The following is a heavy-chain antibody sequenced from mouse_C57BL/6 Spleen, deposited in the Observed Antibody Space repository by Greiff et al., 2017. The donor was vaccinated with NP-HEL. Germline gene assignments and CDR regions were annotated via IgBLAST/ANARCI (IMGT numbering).Heavy chain of an antibody. D-gene: IGHD2-5*01. CDR2: INPYNGGT. V-gene: IGHV1-19*01. J-gene: IGHJ2*01. Sequence: EVQLQQSGPVLVKPGASVKMSCKASGYTFTDYYMNWVKQSPGKSLEWIGVINPYNGGTSYTQKFKGKATLTVDTSSSPAYMELNSLTSEDSAVYYCTRRSSNYVDYFDYWGQGTTLTVSS. CDR1: GYTFTDYY. CDR3: TRRSSNYVDYFDY.